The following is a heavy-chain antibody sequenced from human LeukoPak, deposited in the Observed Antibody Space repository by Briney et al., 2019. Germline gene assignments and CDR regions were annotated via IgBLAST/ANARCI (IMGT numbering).Heavy chain of an antibody. V-gene: IGHV1-2*06. CDR1: GYTFTGYY. J-gene: IGHJ4*02. D-gene: IGHD2-2*01. CDR2: INPNSGGT. CDR3: ARGKDGGAGIVVVPAVFDY. Sequence: ASVKVSCKASGYTFTGYYMHWVRQAPGQGLEWMGRINPNSGGTSYAQKFQGRVTMTRDTSISTAYVELSRLRSDDTAVYYCARGKDGGAGIVVVPAVFDYWGQGTLVTVSS.